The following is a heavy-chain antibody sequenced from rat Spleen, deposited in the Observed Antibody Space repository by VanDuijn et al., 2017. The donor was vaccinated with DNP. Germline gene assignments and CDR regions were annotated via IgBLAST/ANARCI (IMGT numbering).Heavy chain of an antibody. CDR1: GFTFSDYY. V-gene: IGHV5-7*01. D-gene: IGHD1-10*01. CDR2: ISYNGGTP. CDR3: AREGIYNNYFDY. Sequence: EVLLVESDGGLVQPGRSLKLSCAVSGFTFSDYYMAWVRQAPAKGLEWVATISYNGGTPYYRDSVKGRFTISRDNAKSTLYLQMDSLRSEDTATYYCAREGIYNNYFDYWGQGVMVTVSS. J-gene: IGHJ2*01.